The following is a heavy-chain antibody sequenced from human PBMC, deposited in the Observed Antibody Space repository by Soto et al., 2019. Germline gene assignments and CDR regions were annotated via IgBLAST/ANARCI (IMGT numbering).Heavy chain of an antibody. J-gene: IGHJ5*02. CDR3: ARDRDIVVVPAAMAGGSNWFDP. CDR2: IIPILGIA. V-gene: IGHV1-69*04. CDR1: GGTFSSYT. Sequence: ASVKVSCKASGGTFSSYTISWVRQAPGQGLEWMGRIIPILGIANYAQKVQGRVTITADKSTSTAYMELSSLRSEDTAVYYCARDRDIVVVPAAMAGGSNWFDPWGQGTLVTVSS. D-gene: IGHD2-2*01.